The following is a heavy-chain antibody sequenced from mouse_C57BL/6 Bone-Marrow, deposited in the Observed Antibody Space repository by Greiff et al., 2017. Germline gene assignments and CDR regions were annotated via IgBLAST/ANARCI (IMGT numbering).Heavy chain of an antibody. V-gene: IGHV1-61*01. D-gene: IGHD3-2*02. CDR2: IYPSDSET. CDR3: ARGGTAQAPPFAY. J-gene: IGHJ3*01. CDR1: GYTFTSYW. Sequence: QVQLQQPGAELVRPGSSVKLSCKASGYTFTSYWMDWVKQRPGQGLEWIGNIYPSDSETHYNQKFKDKATLTVAKSSSTAYMQLSSLTSEDSAVYYCARGGTAQAPPFAYWGQGTLVTVSA.